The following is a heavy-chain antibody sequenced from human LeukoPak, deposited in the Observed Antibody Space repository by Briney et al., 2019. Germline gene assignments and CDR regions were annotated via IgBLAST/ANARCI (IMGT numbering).Heavy chain of an antibody. D-gene: IGHD3-10*01. V-gene: IGHV1-46*01. CDR3: ARERLWFGEENAFDI. CDR1: GYTFTSYY. CDR2: INPSGGSP. J-gene: IGHJ3*02. Sequence: ASVKVSCKASGYTFTSYYIHWVRQAPGQGLEWMGIINPSGGSPSYAQKFQGRVTMTRDTSTSTIYMELRSLRSDDTAVYYCARERLWFGEENAFDIWGQGTMVTVSS.